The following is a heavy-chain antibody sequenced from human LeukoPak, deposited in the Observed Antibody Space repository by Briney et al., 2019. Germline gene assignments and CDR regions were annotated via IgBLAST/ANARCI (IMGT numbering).Heavy chain of an antibody. CDR2: AYYNGIT. V-gene: IGHV4-39*01. J-gene: IGHJ4*02. CDR3: TRYCSGGSCYSGTFDY. CDR1: GGSISSSSNY. D-gene: IGHD2-15*01. Sequence: SETLSLTCSVSGGSISSSSNYWGWIRQPPGKGLEWIGGAYYNGITYYNGSLKSRVTVSVDTSKNQFSLKLSSVTATDTAVYYCTRYCSGGSCYSGTFDYWGQGTMVAVSS.